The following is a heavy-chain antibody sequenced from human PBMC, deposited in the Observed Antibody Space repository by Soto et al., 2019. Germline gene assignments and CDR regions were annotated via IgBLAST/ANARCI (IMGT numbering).Heavy chain of an antibody. V-gene: IGHV4-59*01. CDR3: AREGGHYGDQESFDY. CDR1: GGSISSYY. D-gene: IGHD4-17*01. CDR2: IYYSGST. Sequence: QVQLQESGPGLVKPSETLSLTCTVSGGSISSYYWSWIRQPPGKGLEWIGYIYYSGSTNYNPSLKSRVTISVDTSKNQFLLKLSSVTAADTAVYYCAREGGHYGDQESFDYWGQGTLVTVSS. J-gene: IGHJ4*02.